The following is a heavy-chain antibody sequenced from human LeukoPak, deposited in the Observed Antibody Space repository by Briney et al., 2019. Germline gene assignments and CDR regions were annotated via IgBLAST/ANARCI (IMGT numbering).Heavy chain of an antibody. CDR2: ISPSGSIS. V-gene: IGHV3-23*01. CDR1: ACTFSSNA. Sequence: GSLRLSCAASACTFSSNAMSWVCQAPGEGLEWVSGISPSGSISYYADSVKGRFTISRDNSQNTVSLQMNSRRAADTALYYCARDLDWGAFDAWGQGTLVTVSS. J-gene: IGHJ5*02. CDR3: ARDLDWGAFDA. D-gene: IGHD3-9*01.